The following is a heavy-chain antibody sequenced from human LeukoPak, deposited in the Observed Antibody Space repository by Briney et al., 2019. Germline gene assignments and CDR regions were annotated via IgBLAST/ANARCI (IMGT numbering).Heavy chain of an antibody. CDR1: GGSISSYY. CDR3: ARDGDYYGSGSYDDNWFDP. Sequence: SETLSLTCTVSGGSISSYYWSWIRQPAGKGLEWIGRIYTSGSTNYNPSLKSRVTMSVDTSKNQFPLKLSSVTAADTAVYYCARDGDYYGSGSYDDNWFDPWGQGTLVTVSS. V-gene: IGHV4-4*07. CDR2: IYTSGST. D-gene: IGHD3-10*01. J-gene: IGHJ5*02.